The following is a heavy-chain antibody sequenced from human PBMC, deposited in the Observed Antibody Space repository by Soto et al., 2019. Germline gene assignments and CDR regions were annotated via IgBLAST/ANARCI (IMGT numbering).Heavy chain of an antibody. CDR1: GYTFTRYT. CDR3: ARGIATGQLDP. CDR2: INPDNGNT. V-gene: IGHV1-3*01. J-gene: IGHJ5*02. D-gene: IGHD2-15*01. Sequence: LVKVSCKASGYTFTRYTMNWVRQAPGQRLEWMGWINPDNGNTKSSQKFQDRVIITRDTSASTAYMDLSSLRSEDTAVYYCARGIATGQLDPWGQGTLVTVSS.